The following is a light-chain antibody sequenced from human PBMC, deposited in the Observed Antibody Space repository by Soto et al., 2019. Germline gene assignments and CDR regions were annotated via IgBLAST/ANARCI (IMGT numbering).Light chain of an antibody. Sequence: MVLTRSPATLSLSLGERPTRAGRASQSVSSYLAWYQQKPGQAPRLLIYDASNRATGIPARFSGSGSGTDFTLTISSLEPEDFAVYYCQQRSNWHITFGQGTRLEVK. V-gene: IGKV3-11*01. CDR1: QSVSSY. CDR3: QQRSNWHIT. CDR2: DAS. J-gene: IGKJ5*01.